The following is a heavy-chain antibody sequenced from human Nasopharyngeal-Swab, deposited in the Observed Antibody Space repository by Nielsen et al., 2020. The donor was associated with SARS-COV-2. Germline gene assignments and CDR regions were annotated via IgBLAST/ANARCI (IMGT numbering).Heavy chain of an antibody. CDR3: ARHGDYGGKPLDY. CDR2: IYPGDSDT. D-gene: IGHD4-23*01. J-gene: IGHJ4*02. CDR1: GSSFTSYW. V-gene: IGHV5-51*01. Sequence: GGSLRLSCKGSGSSFTSYWIGWVRQMPGKGLGWMGVIYPGDSDTRYSPSFQGQVTIPADKSISTAYLQWSSLKASDTAMYYCARHGDYGGKPLDYWGQGTLVTVSS.